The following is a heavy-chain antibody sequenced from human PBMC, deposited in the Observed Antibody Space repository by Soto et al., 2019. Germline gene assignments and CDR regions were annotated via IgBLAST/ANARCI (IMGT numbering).Heavy chain of an antibody. D-gene: IGHD2-21*02. CDR2: ISYDGSNK. J-gene: IGHJ4*02. V-gene: IGHV3-30*18. CDR1: RFTFSGYG. CDR3: AKGGRAYCGGDCRYYFDY. Sequence: QVQLVESGGGVVQPGRSLRLSCAASRFTFSGYGMHWVGQAPGKGLEWGAVISYDGSNKCYEDSVKGRFTISRDNSKNTLYLQMNSLRAEDTAVYYCAKGGRAYCGGDCRYYFDYWGQGTLVTVSS.